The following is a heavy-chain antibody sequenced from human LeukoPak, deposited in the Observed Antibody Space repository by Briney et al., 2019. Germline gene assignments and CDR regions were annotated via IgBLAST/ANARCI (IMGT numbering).Heavy chain of an antibody. J-gene: IGHJ4*02. D-gene: IGHD1-26*01. CDR3: ATKGGAAYIDY. Sequence: ASVKVSCKASGYTFTSYYMHWVRQAPGQGLEWMGVIHPSGGSTTYSQKFQGRVTMTGDTSSSTVFMELSSLRSEDTAVYYCATKGGAAYIDYWGQGTLVTVSS. CDR1: GYTFTSYY. CDR2: IHPSGGST. V-gene: IGHV1-46*01.